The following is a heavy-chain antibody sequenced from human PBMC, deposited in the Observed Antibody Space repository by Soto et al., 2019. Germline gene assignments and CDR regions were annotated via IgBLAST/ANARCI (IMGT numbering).Heavy chain of an antibody. J-gene: IGHJ5*02. CDR1: GGSISSSSYY. Sequence: PSETLSLTCTVSGGSISSSSYYWSWIRQPPGKGLEWIGEINHSGSTNYNPSLKSRVTISVDTSKNQFSLKLSSVTAADTAVYYCARGRRDFSWFDPWGQGTLVTVSS. V-gene: IGHV4-39*07. CDR2: INHSGST. CDR3: ARGRRDFSWFDP. D-gene: IGHD3-3*01.